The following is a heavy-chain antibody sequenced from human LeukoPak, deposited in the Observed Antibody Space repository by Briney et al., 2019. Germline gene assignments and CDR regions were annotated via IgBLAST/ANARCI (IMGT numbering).Heavy chain of an antibody. V-gene: IGHV1-24*01. CDR2: FDPEDGET. Sequence: ASVKVSSKVSGYTLTELSMHWGRQAPGEGLEWMGGFDPEDGETIYAQKFQGRVTMTEDTSTDTAYMELSSLRSEDTAVYYCATDRNFAAMDVWGQGTTVTVSS. CDR3: ATDRNFAAMDV. J-gene: IGHJ6*02. D-gene: IGHD1-14*01. CDR1: GYTLTELS.